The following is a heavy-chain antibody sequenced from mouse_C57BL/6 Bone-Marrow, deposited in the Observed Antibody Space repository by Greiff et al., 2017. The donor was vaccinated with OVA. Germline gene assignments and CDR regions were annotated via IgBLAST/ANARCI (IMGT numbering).Heavy chain of an antibody. V-gene: IGHV5-17*01. CDR1: GFTFSDYG. J-gene: IGHJ3*01. CDR2: ISSGSSTI. Sequence: EVQGVESGGGLVKPGGSLKLSCAASGFTFSDYGMHWVRQAPEKGLEWVAYISSGSSTIYYADTVTGRFTISRDNAKNNLFLQMTSLRSEDTAMYYGAKSSYDGYHWFAYWGQGTLVTVSA. CDR3: AKSSYDGYHWFAY. D-gene: IGHD2-3*01.